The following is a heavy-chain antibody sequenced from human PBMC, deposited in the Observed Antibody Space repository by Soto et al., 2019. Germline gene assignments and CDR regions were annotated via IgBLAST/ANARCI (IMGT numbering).Heavy chain of an antibody. Sequence: ASLKVSCKASGYTFTIYGISWVRQAPGQGLEWMGWISAYNGNTNYAQKLQGRVTMTTDTSTSTAYMELRSLRSDDTAVYYCARAHYYDSSGDCPGPFDFDYRGQRTLVTGSS. CDR2: ISAYNGNT. J-gene: IGHJ4*02. V-gene: IGHV1-18*01. CDR3: ARAHYYDSSGDCPGPFDFDY. D-gene: IGHD3-22*01. CDR1: GYTFTIYG.